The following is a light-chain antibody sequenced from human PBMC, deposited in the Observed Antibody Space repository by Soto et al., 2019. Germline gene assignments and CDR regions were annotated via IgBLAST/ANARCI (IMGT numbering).Light chain of an antibody. V-gene: IGLV1-47*01. Sequence: VLTQPPSASGTPGQRVTISCSGSSSNIGSNYVYWYQQLPGTAPKLLIYRNNQRPSGVPDRFSGSKSGTSASLAISGLGSEDEVNYYCAAWDDSLSGVVFGGGTKLTVL. J-gene: IGLJ3*02. CDR1: SSNIGSNY. CDR3: AAWDDSLSGVV. CDR2: RNN.